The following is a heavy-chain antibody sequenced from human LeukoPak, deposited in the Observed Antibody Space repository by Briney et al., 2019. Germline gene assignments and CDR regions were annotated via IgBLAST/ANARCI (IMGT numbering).Heavy chain of an antibody. Sequence: ASVNVSCKASGSTFTGYYLHWVRHAPGQGLECMGWINPNSGGTNYAQKFQGRVTMTRDTSIRTAYMELSRLRSDDTAVYYCARGAVVATLGWFDPWGQGTLVTVSS. CDR1: GSTFTGYY. V-gene: IGHV1-2*02. J-gene: IGHJ5*02. CDR3: ARGAVVATLGWFDP. CDR2: INPNSGGT. D-gene: IGHD2-15*01.